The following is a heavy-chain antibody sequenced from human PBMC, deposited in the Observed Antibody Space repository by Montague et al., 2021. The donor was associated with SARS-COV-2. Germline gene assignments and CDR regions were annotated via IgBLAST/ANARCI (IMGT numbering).Heavy chain of an antibody. Sequence: SETLSLTCAVYGGSFSGYYWSWIRQPPGKGLEWIGEINHSGSTNYNPLLKSRVTISVDTSKNQFSPKLSSVTAADTAVYYCARGSYSSSWYGPKYYFDYWGQGTLVTVSS. D-gene: IGHD6-13*01. CDR1: GGSFSGYY. J-gene: IGHJ4*02. CDR2: INHSGST. CDR3: ARGSYSSSWYGPKYYFDY. V-gene: IGHV4-34*01.